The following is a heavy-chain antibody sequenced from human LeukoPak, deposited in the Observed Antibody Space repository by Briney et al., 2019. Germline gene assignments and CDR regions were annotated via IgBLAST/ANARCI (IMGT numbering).Heavy chain of an antibody. Sequence: ASVKVSCKASGYTFTSYYMHWVRQAPGQGLEWMGWINPNSGGTNYAQKFQGRVTMTRDTSISTAYMELSRLRSDDTAVYYCARGQYDYVWGSYRTRNWFDPWGQGTLVTVSS. J-gene: IGHJ5*02. D-gene: IGHD3-16*02. CDR2: INPNSGGT. CDR3: ARGQYDYVWGSYRTRNWFDP. CDR1: GYTFTSYY. V-gene: IGHV1-2*02.